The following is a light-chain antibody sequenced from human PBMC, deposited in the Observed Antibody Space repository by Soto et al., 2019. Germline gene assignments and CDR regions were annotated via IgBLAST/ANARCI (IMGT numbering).Light chain of an antibody. Sequence: QPALTQPASVSGSPGQSITISCTGTTSDVGGYNYVSWYQQHPGKVPKLLIHEVSNRPSGVSNRFSGSKSGNTASLTISGLQAEDEADYYCLSKTSSISYVFGTGTKVTVL. J-gene: IGLJ1*01. V-gene: IGLV2-14*01. CDR1: TSDVGGYNY. CDR2: EVS. CDR3: LSKTSSISYV.